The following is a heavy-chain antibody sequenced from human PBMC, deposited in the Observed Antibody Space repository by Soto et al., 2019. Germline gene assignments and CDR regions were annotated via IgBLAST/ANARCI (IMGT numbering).Heavy chain of an antibody. J-gene: IGHJ6*03. CDR1: GFTFSSYG. CDR2: ISSSGSTI. D-gene: IGHD3-3*01. Sequence: PGGSLRLSCAASGFTFSSYGMHWVRQAPGKGLEWVSYISSSGSTIYYADSVKGRFTISRDNAKNSLYLQMNSLRAEDTAAYYCASSGHTRYDFWSGYYPYYYYYYYMDVWGKGTTVTVSS. V-gene: IGHV3-48*04. CDR3: ASSGHTRYDFWSGYYPYYYYYYYMDV.